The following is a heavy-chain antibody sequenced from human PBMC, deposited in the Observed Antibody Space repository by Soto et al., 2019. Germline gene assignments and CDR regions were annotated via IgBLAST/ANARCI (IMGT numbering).Heavy chain of an antibody. Sequence: QVQLQQWGAGLLKPSETLSLTCAVYGGSFSGYYWSWIRQPPGKGLEWIGEINHSGSTNYNPSLKSRVTISVDTSKNQFSLQLSSVTAADTAVYYCARGGGPFYFDYWGQGTLVTVSS. CDR2: INHSGST. J-gene: IGHJ4*02. CDR3: ARGGGPFYFDY. CDR1: GGSFSGYY. V-gene: IGHV4-34*01.